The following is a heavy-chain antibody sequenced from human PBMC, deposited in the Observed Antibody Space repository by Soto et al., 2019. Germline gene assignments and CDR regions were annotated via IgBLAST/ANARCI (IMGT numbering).Heavy chain of an antibody. D-gene: IGHD3-16*01. Sequence: QVQLVESGGGVVRPGKSLTLSCTGSGFAFGGFGIHWVRQSPGKGLDWLAMTSSDGSNKYLADSVKGRFTVSRDMSRTTVFWQMDNLGLEDPAVYYCARGGEVLDYWGRGALVTVSS. CDR2: TSSDGSNK. V-gene: IGHV3-30*03. CDR1: GFAFGGFG. CDR3: ARGGEVLDY. J-gene: IGHJ4*02.